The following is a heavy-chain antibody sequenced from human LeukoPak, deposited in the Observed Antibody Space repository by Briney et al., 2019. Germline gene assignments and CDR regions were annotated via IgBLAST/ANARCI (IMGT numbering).Heavy chain of an antibody. D-gene: IGHD4-11*01. V-gene: IGHV3-21*01. CDR1: GFTFSSYS. CDR2: ISSSSSYI. Sequence: GSLRLSCVVSGFTFSSYSMNWVRQAPGKGLEWVSSISSSSSYIYYVDSVKGRFTISRDNAKNSLYLQMNSLRAEDTAVYYCVGTVTTVVDNWGKGTTVTVSS. J-gene: IGHJ6*04. CDR3: VGTVTTVVDN.